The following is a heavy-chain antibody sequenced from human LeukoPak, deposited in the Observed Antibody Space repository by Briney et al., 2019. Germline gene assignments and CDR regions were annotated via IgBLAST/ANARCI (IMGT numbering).Heavy chain of an antibody. CDR1: GFTFSTHA. D-gene: IGHD1-14*01. V-gene: IGHV3-23*01. CDR2: ITSSGGST. Sequence: GGSLRLSCAASGFTFSTHAMSWVRQAPGKGLEWVSIITSSGGSTNYADSVKGRFTISRDNSKNTLYLQMNSLKPDDTAVYYCATDVTGGAISFWGQGALVTVSS. J-gene: IGHJ4*02. CDR3: ATDVTGGAISF.